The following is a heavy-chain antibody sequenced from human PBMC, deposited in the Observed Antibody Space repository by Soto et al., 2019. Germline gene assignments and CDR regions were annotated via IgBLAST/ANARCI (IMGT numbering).Heavy chain of an antibody. CDR3: ARAERFLEWFNWFDP. CDR2: ISSSSSYI. CDR1: GFTFSSYS. J-gene: IGHJ5*02. D-gene: IGHD3-3*01. Sequence: GGSLRLSCAASGFTFSSYSMNWVRQAPGKGLEWVSSISSSSSYIYYADSVKGRFTISRDNAKNSLYLQMNSLRAEDTAVYYCARAERFLEWFNWFDPWGQGTLVTVSS. V-gene: IGHV3-21*01.